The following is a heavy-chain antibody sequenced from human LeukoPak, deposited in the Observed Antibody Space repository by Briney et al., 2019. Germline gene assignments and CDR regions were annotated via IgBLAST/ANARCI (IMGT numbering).Heavy chain of an antibody. J-gene: IGHJ4*02. D-gene: IGHD3-10*01. CDR2: IYYSGST. V-gene: IGHV4-61*01. CDR3: AGYGSGSYYNRYYFFDY. CDR1: GGSISSGSYY. Sequence: SETLSLTCTVSGGSISSGSYYWSWIRQPPGKGLEWIGYIYYSGSTNYNPSLKSRVTISVDTSKNQFSLKLSSVTAADTAVYYCAGYGSGSYYNRYYFFDYWGQGALVTVSS.